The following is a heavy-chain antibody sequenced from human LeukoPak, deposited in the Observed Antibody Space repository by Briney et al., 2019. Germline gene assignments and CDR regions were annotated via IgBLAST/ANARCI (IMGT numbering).Heavy chain of an antibody. CDR2: IKSKSQGETR. D-gene: IGHD3-10*01. V-gene: IGHV3-15*01. J-gene: IGHJ4*02. CDR1: GFTFSNAW. CDR3: TTGDYSGSGSYPD. Sequence: GGSLSLSCAASGFTFSNAWMSWVRQAPGKGLEWIARIKSKSQGETRNYAAPVKGRFTISRDDSKDTLYLQMNSLKTDDTAVYYCTTGDYSGSGSYPDWGQGTLVIVSS.